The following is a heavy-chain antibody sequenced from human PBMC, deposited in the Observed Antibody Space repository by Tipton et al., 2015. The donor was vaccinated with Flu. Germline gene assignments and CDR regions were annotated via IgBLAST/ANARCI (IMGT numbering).Heavy chain of an antibody. V-gene: IGHV3-66*02. CDR3: ARAGDSSGYYHDAFDI. CDR1: GFTVSSNY. D-gene: IGHD3-22*01. Sequence: SLRLSCAASGFTVSSNYMSWVRQAPGKGLEWVSVIYSGGNKQYADSVKGRFTISRDNSKNTLYFQMNSLRAEDTAVYYCARAGDSSGYYHDAFDIWGQGTMVTVSS. CDR2: IYSGGNK. J-gene: IGHJ3*02.